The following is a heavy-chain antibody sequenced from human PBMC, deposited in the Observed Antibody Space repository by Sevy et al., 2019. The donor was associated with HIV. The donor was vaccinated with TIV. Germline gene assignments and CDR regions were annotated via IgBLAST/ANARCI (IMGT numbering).Heavy chain of an antibody. V-gene: IGHV4-59*08. Sequence: SETLSLTCTVSGGSINSDHWNWIRQPPGKGLEWIGYVYYTGGTNYNPSLKNQDNISVDRTKNQFYLKLTSVTAADTAVYYCSRRNDFDIWGQGTMFTVSS. J-gene: IGHJ3*02. CDR1: GGSINSDH. CDR2: VYYTGGT. CDR3: SRRNDFDI.